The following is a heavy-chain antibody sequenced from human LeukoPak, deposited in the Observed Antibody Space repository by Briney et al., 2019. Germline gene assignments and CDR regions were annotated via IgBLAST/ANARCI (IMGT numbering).Heavy chain of an antibody. D-gene: IGHD3-9*01. CDR2: ISYSGST. V-gene: IGHV4-39*01. J-gene: IGHJ6*02. Sequence: PSQTLSLTCTVSGGSISSGDYYWGWIRQPPGKGLEWIGSISYSGSTYYNPSLKSRVTVSVDTSKNQFSLRLSSVTAADTAVYYCVRHPKLEITGYAPNYYYYYGMDVWGQGTTVTVSS. CDR1: GGSISSGDYY. CDR3: VRHPKLEITGYAPNYYYYYGMDV.